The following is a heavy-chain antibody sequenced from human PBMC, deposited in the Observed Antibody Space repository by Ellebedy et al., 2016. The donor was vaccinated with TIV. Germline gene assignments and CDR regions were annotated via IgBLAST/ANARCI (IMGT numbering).Heavy chain of an antibody. D-gene: IGHD1-26*01. CDR2: IAPNDGRT. CDR1: GYTSGTYG. J-gene: IGHJ4*02. V-gene: IGHV1-18*01. Sequence: AASVKVSCKTSGYTSGTYGITWVRQAPGQGLDWMGWIAPNDGRTNYAQKLQGRVTITTDTSTSTAYMELRSLRSEDTAVYYCARGEVLLDYWGQGTLVTVSS. CDR3: ARGEVLLDY.